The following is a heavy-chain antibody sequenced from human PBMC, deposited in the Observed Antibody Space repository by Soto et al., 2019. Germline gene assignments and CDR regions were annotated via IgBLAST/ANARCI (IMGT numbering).Heavy chain of an antibody. CDR2: IYPGDSDT. J-gene: IGHJ6*02. V-gene: IGHV5-51*01. D-gene: IGHD6-6*01. Sequence: PGESLKISCKVSGYSFTSYWIGGVRQMPGKGLEWMGIIYPGDSDTRYSPSFQGQVTISADKSISTAYLQWSSLKASDTAMYYCARHGLRRQLVPQVGYYYYGMDVWGQGTTVTVSS. CDR3: ARHGLRRQLVPQVGYYYYGMDV. CDR1: GYSFTSYW.